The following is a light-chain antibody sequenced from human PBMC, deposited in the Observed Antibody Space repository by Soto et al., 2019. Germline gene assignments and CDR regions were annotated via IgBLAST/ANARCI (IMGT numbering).Light chain of an antibody. J-gene: IGKJ5*01. Sequence: DIQMTQSPSTLSASVGDRVTITCRASQSISSWLAWYQQKPGKAPKLMIYDASSLERGVPSRFSGSGSGTEVTLTISSLQPDDFATYYCQQYNSYSITFGQGTRLEIK. CDR2: DAS. V-gene: IGKV1-5*01. CDR3: QQYNSYSIT. CDR1: QSISSW.